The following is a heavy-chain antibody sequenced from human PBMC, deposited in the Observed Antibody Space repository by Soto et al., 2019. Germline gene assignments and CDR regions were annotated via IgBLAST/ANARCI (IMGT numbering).Heavy chain of an antibody. J-gene: IGHJ4*02. CDR2: ISVYNGNT. CDR1: GYTFTNYG. D-gene: IGHD5-18*01. V-gene: IGHV1-18*01. Sequence: ASVKVSCKASGYTFTNYGITWVRRAPGQGFEWMGWISVYNGNTNYAQNLQGRVTMTTDTSTSTVYMDLGTLRSDDTAVYYCASRSGQLPYYFDYWGQGTLVTVSS. CDR3: ASRSGQLPYYFDY.